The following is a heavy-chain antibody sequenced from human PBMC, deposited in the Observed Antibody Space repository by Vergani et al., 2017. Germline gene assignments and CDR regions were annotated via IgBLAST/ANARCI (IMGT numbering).Heavy chain of an antibody. V-gene: IGHV3-23*04. D-gene: IGHD6-19*01. CDR2: VSGSSATP. J-gene: IGHJ4*02. CDR3: ARGSARGSSGADRFDY. CDR1: GFSFPGYA. Sequence: VQLVESGGGVVQPGGSLRLSCEASGFSFPGYAMSWVRQAPGKGLEWVSSVSGSSATPYYADSVKGRFIISRDNSKNTLHLQMNSLRAEDTAVYYCARGSARGSSGADRFDYWGQGTLVTVSS.